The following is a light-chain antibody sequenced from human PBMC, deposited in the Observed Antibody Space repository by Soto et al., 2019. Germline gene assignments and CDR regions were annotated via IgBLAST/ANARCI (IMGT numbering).Light chain of an antibody. CDR1: QSISSL. V-gene: IGKV1-5*01. CDR2: DAS. Sequence: DIQGTQSPSTLSASVGDRVAFTGRASQSISSLLAWYQQKPGRAPKLLNYDASTLESGVPSRFSGSGSATEFTLTISRLQPDDFATYYCQQYNTYPWTFGQGTKVDIK. J-gene: IGKJ1*01. CDR3: QQYNTYPWT.